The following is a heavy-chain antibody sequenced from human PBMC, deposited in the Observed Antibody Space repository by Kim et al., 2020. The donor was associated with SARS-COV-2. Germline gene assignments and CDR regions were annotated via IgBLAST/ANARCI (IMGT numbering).Heavy chain of an antibody. CDR1: GYSFTSYW. CDR2: IYPGDSDT. D-gene: IGHD5-12*01. V-gene: IGHV5-51*01. J-gene: IGHJ6*02. Sequence: GESLKISCKGSGYSFTSYWIGWVRQMPGKGLEWMGIIYPGDSDTRYSPSFQGQVTISADKSISTAYLQWRSLKASDTAMYYCARCFKESGYAGDYYYYYGIDVWGQGTTVTVSS. CDR3: ARCFKESGYAGDYYYYYGIDV.